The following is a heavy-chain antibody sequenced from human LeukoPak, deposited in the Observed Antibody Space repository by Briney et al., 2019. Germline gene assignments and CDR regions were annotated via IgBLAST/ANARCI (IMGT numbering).Heavy chain of an antibody. V-gene: IGHV4-38-2*02. D-gene: IGHD5-12*01. Sequence: PSETLSLTCTVSGYSISSGYYWGWIRQPPGKGLGWIGSIYHSGSTYYNPSLKSRVTISVDTSKNQFSLKLSSVTAADTAVYYCARVGGYSGYLPRGIDYWGQGTLVTVSS. CDR1: GYSISSGYY. CDR2: IYHSGST. CDR3: ARVGGYSGYLPRGIDY. J-gene: IGHJ4*02.